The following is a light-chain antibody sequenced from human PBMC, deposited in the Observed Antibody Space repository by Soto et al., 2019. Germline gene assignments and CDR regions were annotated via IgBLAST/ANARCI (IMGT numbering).Light chain of an antibody. V-gene: IGKV3-20*01. Sequence: EIVLTQSPGTLPLSPGERATLSCRASQSVRNNDLAWYQQKPAQAPRLLIYGASTRATGIPDRFSGSGCGTDFTLTITRLEAEDFAVYYCQQYGNSPRTFGQGTKVESK. CDR1: QSVRNND. CDR3: QQYGNSPRT. CDR2: GAS. J-gene: IGKJ1*01.